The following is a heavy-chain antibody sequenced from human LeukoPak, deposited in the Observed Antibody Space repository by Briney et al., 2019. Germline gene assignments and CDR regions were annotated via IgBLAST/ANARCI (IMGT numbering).Heavy chain of an antibody. J-gene: IGHJ5*02. CDR1: GYSFTTYW. CDR2: IYPGDSDT. CDR3: ARGSGAISWFDP. V-gene: IGHV5-51*01. Sequence: GESLKISCKGSGYSFTTYWIAWVRQMPGKGLEWMGIIYPGDSDTKYSPSFQGQITISADKSISTAYLQWSSLKASDPGIYYCARGSGAISWFDPWGQGTLVTVSS. D-gene: IGHD3-3*01.